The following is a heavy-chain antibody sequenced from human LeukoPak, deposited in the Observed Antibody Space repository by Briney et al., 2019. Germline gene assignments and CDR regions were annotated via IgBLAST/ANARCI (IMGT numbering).Heavy chain of an antibody. Sequence: GGSLRLSCAASGFTFSSYSMNWVRQAPGKGLEWVSSISSSSYIYYADSVKGRFTISRDNAKNSLYLQMNSLRAEDTAVYYCARVKRLTMIRGAFDIWGQGTMVTVSS. V-gene: IGHV3-21*01. D-gene: IGHD3-10*01. J-gene: IGHJ3*02. CDR3: ARVKRLTMIRGAFDI. CDR2: ISSSSYI. CDR1: GFTFSSYS.